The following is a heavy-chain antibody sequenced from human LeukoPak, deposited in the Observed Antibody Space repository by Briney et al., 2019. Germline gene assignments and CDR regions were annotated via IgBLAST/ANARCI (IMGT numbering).Heavy chain of an antibody. CDR1: GFTFSSYS. Sequence: GGSLRLSCAASGFTFSSYSMNWVRQAPGKGLEWVSSISSSSSYIYYADSVKGRFTISRDNAKNSLYLQMNSLRAEDTAVYYCARTSIVVVPAAIRGAFDIWGQGTMVTVS. CDR3: ARTSIVVVPAAIRGAFDI. D-gene: IGHD2-2*02. CDR2: ISSSSSYI. J-gene: IGHJ3*02. V-gene: IGHV3-21*01.